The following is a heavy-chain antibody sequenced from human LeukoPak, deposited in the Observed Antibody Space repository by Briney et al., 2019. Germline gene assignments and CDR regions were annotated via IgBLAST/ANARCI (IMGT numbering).Heavy chain of an antibody. CDR2: ISSSSNYI. D-gene: IGHD3-22*01. V-gene: IGHV3-21*01. CDR3: ARDGAHRDSYDSSGYYYRFDN. CDR1: GFTFSTYS. Sequence: GGSLRLSCAASGFTFSTYSMNWVRQAPGKGLEGVSSISSSSNYIYYADSVEGRFTVSRDNAKKSLYLQMNSLRAEDTAVYYCARDGAHRDSYDSSGYYYRFDNWGQGTLVTVSS. J-gene: IGHJ4*02.